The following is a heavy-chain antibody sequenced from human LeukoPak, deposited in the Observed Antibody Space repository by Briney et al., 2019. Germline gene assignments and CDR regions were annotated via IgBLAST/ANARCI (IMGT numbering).Heavy chain of an antibody. CDR1: GGSISSYY. Sequence: KTSETLSLTCTVSGGSISSYYWSWIRQPPGQGLEWIGYIYYSGSTNYNPSLKSRVTISVDTSKNQFSLKLSSVTAADTPVYYCARSGTVVNPGPSRWGQGSLVTVYS. J-gene: IGHJ4*02. D-gene: IGHD4-23*01. CDR3: ARSGTVVNPGPSR. CDR2: IYYSGST. V-gene: IGHV4-59*12.